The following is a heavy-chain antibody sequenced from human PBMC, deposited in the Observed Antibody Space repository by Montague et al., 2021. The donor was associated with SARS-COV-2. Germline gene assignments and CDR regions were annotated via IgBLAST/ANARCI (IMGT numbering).Heavy chain of an antibody. CDR3: ARGLWFGELLYYYYYYGMDV. J-gene: IGHJ6*02. CDR1: GDSVSSNSAA. Sequence: CAISGDSVSSNSAAWNWIRQSPSRGLEWLGRTYYRSKWYNDYAVSVKSRTTINPDTSENQFSLQLNSVTPEDTAVYYCARGLWFGELLYYYYYYGMDVWGQGTTVTVSS. D-gene: IGHD3-10*01. CDR2: TYYRSKWYN. V-gene: IGHV6-1*01.